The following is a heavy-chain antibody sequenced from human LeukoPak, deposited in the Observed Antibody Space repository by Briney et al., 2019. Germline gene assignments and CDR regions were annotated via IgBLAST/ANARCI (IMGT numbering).Heavy chain of an antibody. V-gene: IGHV1-69*13. J-gene: IGHJ6*02. CDR2: IIPIFGTA. CDR1: GGTFSSYA. CDR3: ARGRGIAVAGTSRYYGMDV. Sequence: GASVKVSCKASGGTFSSYAISWVRQAPEQGLEWMGGIIPIFGTANYAQKFQGRVTITADESTSTAYMELSSLRSEDTAVYYCARGRGIAVAGTSRYYGMDVWGQGTTVTVSS. D-gene: IGHD6-19*01.